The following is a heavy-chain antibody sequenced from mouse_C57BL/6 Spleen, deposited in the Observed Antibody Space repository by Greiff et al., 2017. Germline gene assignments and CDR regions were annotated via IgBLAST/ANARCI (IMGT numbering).Heavy chain of an antibody. J-gene: IGHJ2*01. CDR1: GFSLTSYG. V-gene: IGHV2-2*01. Sequence: QVQLKQSGPGLVQPSQSLSITCTVSGFSLTSYGVHWVRQSPGKGLEWLGVIWSGGSTDYNAAFISRLSISKDNSKSQVFFKMNSLQADDTAIYYCARNYDYYGSSGRNYFDYWGQGTTLTVSS. CDR3: ARNYDYYGSSGRNYFDY. CDR2: IWSGGST. D-gene: IGHD1-1*01.